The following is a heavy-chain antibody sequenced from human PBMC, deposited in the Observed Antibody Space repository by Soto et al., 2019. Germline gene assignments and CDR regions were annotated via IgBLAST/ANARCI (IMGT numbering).Heavy chain of an antibody. CDR2: ISSSSSTI. J-gene: IGHJ4*02. CDR1: GFTFSSYS. D-gene: IGHD3-22*01. Sequence: EVQLVESGGGVVQPGGSLRLSCAASGFTFSSYSMNWVRQAPGKGLEWVSYISSSSSTIYYADSVKGRFTISRDNAKNSLYQQMNSLRDEGTAVYYSARDENKIGYYYDGSGYHFDYWGQGTLVTVSS. CDR3: ARDENKIGYYYDGSGYHFDY. V-gene: IGHV3-48*02.